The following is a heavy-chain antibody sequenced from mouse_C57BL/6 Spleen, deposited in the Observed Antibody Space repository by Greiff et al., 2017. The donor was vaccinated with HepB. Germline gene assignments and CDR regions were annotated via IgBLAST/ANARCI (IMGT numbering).Heavy chain of an antibody. D-gene: IGHD4-1*01. V-gene: IGHV1-54*01. CDR3: ARRLGRNWYFDV. CDR2: INPGSGGT. CDR1: GYAFTNYL. J-gene: IGHJ1*03. Sequence: QVQLQQSGAELVRPGTSVKVSCKASGYAFTNYLIEWVKQRPGQGLEWIGVINPGSGGTNYNEKFKGKATLTADKSSSTAYMQLSSLTSEDSAVYFCARRLGRNWYFDVWGTGTTVTVSS.